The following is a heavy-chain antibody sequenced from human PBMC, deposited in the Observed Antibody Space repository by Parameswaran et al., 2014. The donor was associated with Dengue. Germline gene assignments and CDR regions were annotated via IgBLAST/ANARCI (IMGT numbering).Heavy chain of an antibody. Sequence: WIRQPQEGTGVDWVYLLQWEHQLQPSLKSRVTISVDTSKNQFSLKLSSVTAADTAVYYCARHGTYYDFWSGYAYDAFDIWGQGTMVTVSS. CDR2: LLQWEH. CDR3: ARHGTYYDFWSGYAYDAFDI. D-gene: IGHD3-3*01. J-gene: IGHJ3*02. V-gene: IGHV4-59*08.